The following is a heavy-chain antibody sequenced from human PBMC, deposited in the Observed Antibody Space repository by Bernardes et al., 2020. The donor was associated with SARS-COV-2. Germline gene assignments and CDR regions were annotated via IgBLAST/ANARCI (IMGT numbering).Heavy chain of an antibody. Sequence: GGSLRLSCASSGFTFGSYAMSWVRQAPGKGLEWVSVTSGSDATTYIADSVKGRFTISRDNSKGTLYLQMNSLRAEDTAVYYCAKSPAYSSSSYYFDYWGQGTLVTVSS. CDR3: AKSPAYSSSSYYFDY. V-gene: IGHV3-23*01. D-gene: IGHD6-6*01. J-gene: IGHJ4*02. CDR1: GFTFGSYA. CDR2: TSGSDATT.